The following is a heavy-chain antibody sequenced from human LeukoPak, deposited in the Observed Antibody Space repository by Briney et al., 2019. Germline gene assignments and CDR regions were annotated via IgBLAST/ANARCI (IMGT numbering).Heavy chain of an antibody. Sequence: QPGGSLRLSCAASGFTFSSYGMSWVRQAPGKGLEWVSVISGSGGSTYYADSVKGRFTISRDNSKNTLYLQMNSLRAEDTAVYYCAKVVGDDYDILTGYYMGFDYWGQGTLVTVSS. CDR1: GFTFSSYG. V-gene: IGHV3-23*01. D-gene: IGHD3-9*01. CDR3: AKVVGDDYDILTGYYMGFDY. J-gene: IGHJ4*02. CDR2: ISGSGGST.